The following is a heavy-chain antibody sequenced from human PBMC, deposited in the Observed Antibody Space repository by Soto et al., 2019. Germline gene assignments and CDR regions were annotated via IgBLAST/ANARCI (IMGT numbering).Heavy chain of an antibody. V-gene: IGHV2-5*01. CDR1: GFSLSTSGVG. J-gene: IGHJ6*02. CDR3: AHSYGSEPTNDYYYYGMDV. CDR2: IYWNDDK. Sequence: SGPTLVNPTQTLTLTCTFSGFSLSTSGVGVGWIRQPPGKALEWLALIYWNDDKRYSPSLKSRLTITKNTSKNQMVLTMTNMDPVDTATYFCAHSYGSEPTNDYYYYGMDVWGQGTTVTVSS. D-gene: IGHD3-10*01.